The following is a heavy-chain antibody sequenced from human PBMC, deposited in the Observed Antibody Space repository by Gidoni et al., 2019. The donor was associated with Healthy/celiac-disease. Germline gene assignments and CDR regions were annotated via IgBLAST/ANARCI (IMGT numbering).Heavy chain of an antibody. V-gene: IGHV3-9*01. CDR3: AKDRRVAVAGTPYYFDY. CDR2: ISWNSGSI. D-gene: IGHD6-19*01. Sequence: EVQLVESGGGLVQPGRSLRLSCAASGFTFDDYAMHWVRQAPGKGLEWVSGISWNSGSIGYADSVKGRFTISRDNAKNSLYLQMNSLRAEDTALYYCAKDRRVAVAGTPYYFDYWGQGTLVTVSS. CDR1: GFTFDDYA. J-gene: IGHJ4*02.